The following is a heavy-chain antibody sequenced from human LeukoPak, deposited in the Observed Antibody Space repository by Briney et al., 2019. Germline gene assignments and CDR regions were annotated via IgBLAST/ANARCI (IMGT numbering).Heavy chain of an antibody. Sequence: SETLSLTCTVSGGSISSYYWSWIRQPPGKGLEWIGYIYYSGSTNYNPSLKSRVTMSLDKSKNQFSLKLSSVTAADTAVYYCARVGPIAAAGTFDYWGQGTLVTVSS. CDR1: GGSISSYY. V-gene: IGHV4-59*12. CDR3: ARVGPIAAAGTFDY. J-gene: IGHJ4*02. CDR2: IYYSGST. D-gene: IGHD6-13*01.